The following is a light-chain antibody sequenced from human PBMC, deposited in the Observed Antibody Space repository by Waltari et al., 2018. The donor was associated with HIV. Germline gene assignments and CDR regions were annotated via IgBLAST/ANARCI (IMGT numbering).Light chain of an antibody. CDR1: SADIGGSNL. V-gene: IGLV2-23*02. CDR2: DVD. Sequence: QSALTQPASVSGPPGQSITISCTGTSADIGGSNLVSWYQHHPGKAPRPIIFDVDKRPSGISDRFSGSKSGYTASLTISGLRTEDEADYFCCSKSTIYFGVLFGGGTTLTIL. CDR3: CSKSTIYFGVL. J-gene: IGLJ2*01.